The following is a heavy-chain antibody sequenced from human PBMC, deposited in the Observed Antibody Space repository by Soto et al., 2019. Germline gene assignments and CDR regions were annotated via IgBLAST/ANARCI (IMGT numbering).Heavy chain of an antibody. CDR1: GFTFSSYW. Sequence: VQLVESGGGLVQPGGSLRLSCAASGFTFSSYWMSWVRQAPGKGLEWVANIKQDGSEKYYVDSVKGRFTISRDNAKNSLYLQMNSLRAEDTAVYYCASEQYDYIWGSYRLFDYWGQGTLVTVSS. CDR2: IKQDGSEK. D-gene: IGHD3-16*02. J-gene: IGHJ4*02. V-gene: IGHV3-7*01. CDR3: ASEQYDYIWGSYRLFDY.